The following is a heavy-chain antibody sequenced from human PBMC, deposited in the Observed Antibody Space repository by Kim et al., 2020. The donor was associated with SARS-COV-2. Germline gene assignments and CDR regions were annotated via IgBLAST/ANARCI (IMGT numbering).Heavy chain of an antibody. Sequence: SETLSLTCTVSGGSISSGGYYWSWIRQHPGKGLEWIGYIYYSGSTYYNPSLKSRVTISVDTSKNQFSLKLSSVTAADTAVYYCAREVRWGGNYPDYWGQGTLVTVSS. CDR1: GGSISSGGYY. CDR2: IYYSGST. J-gene: IGHJ4*02. CDR3: AREVRWGGNYPDY. D-gene: IGHD3-16*01. V-gene: IGHV4-31*03.